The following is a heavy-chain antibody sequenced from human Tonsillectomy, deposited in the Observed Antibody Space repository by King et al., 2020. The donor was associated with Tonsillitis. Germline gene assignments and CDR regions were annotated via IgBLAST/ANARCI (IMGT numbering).Heavy chain of an antibody. CDR3: ARTNSSGWSPYVDY. J-gene: IGHJ4*02. V-gene: IGHV1-18*01. Sequence: QLVQSGGEVKKPGASVKVSCKASGYTFITYGINWVRQAPGQGLEWMGWISTYNGNTNYAQNFQGRVTMTSDTSTRTAYMELRSLRSDDTAVYYCARTNSSGWSPYVDYWGQGTLVTVSS. CDR1: GYTFITYG. D-gene: IGHD6-19*01. CDR2: ISTYNGNT.